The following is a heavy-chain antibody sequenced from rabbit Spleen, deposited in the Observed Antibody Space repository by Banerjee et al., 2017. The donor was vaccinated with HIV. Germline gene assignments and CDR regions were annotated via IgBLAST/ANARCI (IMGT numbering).Heavy chain of an antibody. CDR3: ARDLVGVIGWNFAW. Sequence: QEQLEESGGGLVKPGGTLTLTCKASGFDLSQNYVMCWVRQAPGKGLEWIACINAATGKPVYATWAKGRFTISRTSSTTVTLRMTSLTAADRATYFCARDLVGVIGWNFAWWGPGTLVTVS. CDR1: GFDLSQNYV. CDR2: INAATGKP. J-gene: IGHJ4*01. V-gene: IGHV1S45*01. D-gene: IGHD1-1*01.